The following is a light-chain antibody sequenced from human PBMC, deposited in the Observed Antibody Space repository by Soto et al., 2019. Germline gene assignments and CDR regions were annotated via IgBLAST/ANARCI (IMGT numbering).Light chain of an antibody. J-gene: IGKJ2*01. CDR3: QQYNNWPPYT. Sequence: EIVMTQSPATLSVSPGXRATLFCRASQSVSSNLAWYQQKPGQAPRLLIYAASTRTTGIPARFSGSGSGTEFTLTISSLQSEDFAVYYCQQYNNWPPYTFGQGTKVDIK. CDR2: AAS. V-gene: IGKV3-15*01. CDR1: QSVSSN.